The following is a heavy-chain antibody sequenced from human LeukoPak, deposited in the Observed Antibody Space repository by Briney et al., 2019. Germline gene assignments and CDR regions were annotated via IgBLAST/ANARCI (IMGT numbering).Heavy chain of an antibody. D-gene: IGHD2-15*01. J-gene: IGHJ3*02. V-gene: IGHV3-11*01. Sequence: PGGSLRLSCAASGFTFSDYYMSWIRQAPGKGLEWVSYISSSGSTIYYADSVKGRFTISRDNAKNSLYLQMNSLRAEDTAVYYCARAPPDIVVVVAARGAFDIWGQGTMVTVSS. CDR2: ISSSGSTI. CDR1: GFTFSDYY. CDR3: ARAPPDIVVVVAARGAFDI.